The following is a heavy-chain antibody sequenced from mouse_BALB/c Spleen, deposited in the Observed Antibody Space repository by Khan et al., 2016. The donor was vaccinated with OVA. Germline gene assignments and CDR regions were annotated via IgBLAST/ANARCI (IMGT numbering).Heavy chain of an antibody. CDR1: GFTFSSYG. CDR3: ATSYFYGYYFDY. Sequence: EVQLVESGGGLVQPGGSRKLFCAASGFTFSSYGMHWVRQAPERGLEWVAYISGDSNTIYYADTVKGRFTISRDNHRNTLFLQMTSLMSEDTAMYYCATSYFYGYYFDYWGPGTTLTVSS. CDR2: ISGDSNTI. D-gene: IGHD1-1*01. J-gene: IGHJ2*01. V-gene: IGHV5-17*02.